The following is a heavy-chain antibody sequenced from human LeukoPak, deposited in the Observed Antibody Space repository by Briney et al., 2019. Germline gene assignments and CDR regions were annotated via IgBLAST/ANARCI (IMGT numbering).Heavy chain of an antibody. CDR1: GFTFSSYS. CDR3: ARDRGSGDYTAAPGDY. J-gene: IGHJ4*02. CDR2: ISSSGSTI. Sequence: PGGSLRLSCAASGFTFSSYSMNWVRQAPGKGLEWISYISSSGSTINYADPVKGRFTISRDSAKNSLYLQMNSLRDEDTAVYYCARDRGSGDYTAAPGDYWGQGTLVTVSS. D-gene: IGHD4-17*01. V-gene: IGHV3-48*02.